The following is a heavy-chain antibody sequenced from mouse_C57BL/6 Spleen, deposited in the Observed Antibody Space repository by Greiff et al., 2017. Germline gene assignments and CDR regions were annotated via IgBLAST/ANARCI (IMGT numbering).Heavy chain of an antibody. CDR2: IYPGDGDT. CDR3: ARVDDGYYWFAY. V-gene: IGHV1-82*01. J-gene: IGHJ3*01. CDR1: GYAFSSSW. D-gene: IGHD2-3*01. Sequence: VQLQESGPELVKPGASVKISCKASGYAFSSSWMNWVKQRPGKGLEWIGRIYPGDGDTNYNGKFKGKATLTADKSSSTAYMQLSSLTSEDSAVYFCARVDDGYYWFAYWGQGTLGTVSA.